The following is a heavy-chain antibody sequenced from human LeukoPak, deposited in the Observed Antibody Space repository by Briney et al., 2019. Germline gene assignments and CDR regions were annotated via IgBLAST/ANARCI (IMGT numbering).Heavy chain of an antibody. Sequence: GGSLRLSCAASGFTFSSYAMIWVRQAPGKGLEWVSSGHSDGTTYYADSVKGRFTVSRDNSKNTLSLQMNSLSAEDTAVYYCAKGSRIAARPTIWFHSWGQGMLVTVSS. CDR1: GFTFSSYA. CDR3: AKGSRIAARPTIWFHS. V-gene: IGHV3-23*01. J-gene: IGHJ5*01. D-gene: IGHD6-6*01. CDR2: GHSDGTT.